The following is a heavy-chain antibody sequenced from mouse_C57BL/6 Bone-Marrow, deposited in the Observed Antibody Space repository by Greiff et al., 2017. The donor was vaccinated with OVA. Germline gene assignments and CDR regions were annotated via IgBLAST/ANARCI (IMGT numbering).Heavy chain of an antibody. Sequence: QVQLQQPGAELVKPGASVKLSCTASGYTFTSYWMHWVKQRPGQGLEWIGMIHPNSGSTNYNEKFKSKATLTVDKSSSTAYMQLSSLTSEDSAVYYCARRGRYYGNLFAYWGQGTLVTVSA. CDR3: ARRGRYYGNLFAY. CDR2: IHPNSGST. CDR1: GYTFTSYW. D-gene: IGHD2-1*01. V-gene: IGHV1-64*01. J-gene: IGHJ3*01.